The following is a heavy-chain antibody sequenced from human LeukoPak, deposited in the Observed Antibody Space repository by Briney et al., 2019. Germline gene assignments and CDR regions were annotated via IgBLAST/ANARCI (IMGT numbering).Heavy chain of an antibody. D-gene: IGHD2-2*01. CDR1: GFTFSSYA. CDR2: ISGSGGST. CDR3: AKNANLVVVPAAMWY. Sequence: GGSLRLSCAASGFTFSSYAMSWVRQAPGKGLEWVSAISGSGGSTYYADSVKGRFTISRDNSKNTLYLQVNSLRAEDTAVYYCAKNANLVVVPAAMWYWGQGTLVTVSS. J-gene: IGHJ4*02. V-gene: IGHV3-23*01.